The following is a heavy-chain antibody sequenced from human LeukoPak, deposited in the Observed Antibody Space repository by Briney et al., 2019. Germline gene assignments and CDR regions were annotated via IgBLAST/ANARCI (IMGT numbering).Heavy chain of an antibody. J-gene: IGHJ4*02. D-gene: IGHD5-18*01. Sequence: KPSETLSLTCTVSGGSISSSSYYWGWIRQPPGKGLEWIGSIYYSGSTYYNPSLKSRVTISVDTSKNQFSLKLSSVTAADTAVYYCARIQLWLPVDYWGQGTLVTVSS. V-gene: IGHV4-39*01. CDR3: ARIQLWLPVDY. CDR1: GGSISSSSYY. CDR2: IYYSGST.